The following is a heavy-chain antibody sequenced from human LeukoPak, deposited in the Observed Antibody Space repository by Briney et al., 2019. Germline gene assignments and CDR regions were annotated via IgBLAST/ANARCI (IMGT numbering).Heavy chain of an antibody. CDR2: ISGSGDST. CDR3: AKLLSGSYYTDYFDY. V-gene: IGHV3-23*01. J-gene: IGHJ4*02. CDR1: GLTFNTYA. Sequence: GGSLRLSCEASGLTFNTYAMTWVRQAPGKGLEWVSSISGSGDSTYYADSVKGRFTISRDNSKNTLYLQMNSLRAEDTAVYYCAKLLSGSYYTDYFDYWGQGTLVTVSS. D-gene: IGHD1-26*01.